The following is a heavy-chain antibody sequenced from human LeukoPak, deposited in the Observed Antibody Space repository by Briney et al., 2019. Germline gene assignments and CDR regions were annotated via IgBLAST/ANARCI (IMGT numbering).Heavy chain of an antibody. CDR2: INWNGGST. Sequence: GGSLRLSCAASGFTFSSYSMNWVRQAPGKGLEWVSGINWNGGSTGYADSVKGRFTISRDNAKNSLYLQMNSLRAEDTALYYCARDSPSDIVVVPAAMNYYYYYYMDVWGKGTTVTVSS. J-gene: IGHJ6*03. V-gene: IGHV3-20*04. D-gene: IGHD2-2*01. CDR3: ARDSPSDIVVVPAAMNYYYYYYMDV. CDR1: GFTFSSYS.